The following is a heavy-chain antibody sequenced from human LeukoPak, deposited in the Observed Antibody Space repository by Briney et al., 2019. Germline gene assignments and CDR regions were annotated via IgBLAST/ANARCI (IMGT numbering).Heavy chain of an antibody. CDR2: INPNSGGT. CDR3: ARVSWQQLVRNY. J-gene: IGHJ4*02. CDR1: GYTVTGYY. V-gene: IGHV1-2*02. D-gene: IGHD6-13*01. Sequence: ASVKVSCKSSGYTVTGYYMRWVRQAPGQGLEWMGWINPNSGGTHYAQKFQGRVTMTRDTSISTAYMELSRLRSDDTAVYYCARVSWQQLVRNYWGQGTLVTVSS.